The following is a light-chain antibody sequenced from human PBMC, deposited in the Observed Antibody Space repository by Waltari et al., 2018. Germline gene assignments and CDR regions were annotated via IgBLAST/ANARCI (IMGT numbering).Light chain of an antibody. CDR2: RSD. Sequence: QSVLTQPPSASGTPGQRITISCSGSASNIGGNLVNWYQQFPGKAPKLLIYRSDMRPSGVPDRFSGSKSGTSASLAINGLQSEDEADYFCASWDDSLKGHWVFGGGTKVTVL. CDR3: ASWDDSLKGHWV. V-gene: IGLV1-44*01. CDR1: ASNIGGNL. J-gene: IGLJ3*02.